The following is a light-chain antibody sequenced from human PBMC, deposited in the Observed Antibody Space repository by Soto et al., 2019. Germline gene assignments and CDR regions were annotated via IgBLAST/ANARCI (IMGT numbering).Light chain of an antibody. Sequence: DIQMTQSPSTLSASVGDRVTITCRASQSISSWLAWYQQKPGKAPKLLIYDASSLESGVPSRFSGSGSETKFTLTISSLQPDDFATYYCQQYNSYPWTLGQGTKV. J-gene: IGKJ1*01. V-gene: IGKV1-5*01. CDR2: DAS. CDR1: QSISSW. CDR3: QQYNSYPWT.